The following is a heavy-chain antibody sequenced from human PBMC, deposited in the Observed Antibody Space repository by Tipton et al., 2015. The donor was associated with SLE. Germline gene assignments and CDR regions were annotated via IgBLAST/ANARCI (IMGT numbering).Heavy chain of an antibody. CDR2: VFYSGNT. V-gene: IGHV4-59*08. D-gene: IGHD3-22*01. CDR3: ARHMSVTYDNFDV. CDR1: GGSFSGYY. J-gene: IGHJ3*01. Sequence: GSLRLSCAVYGGSFSGYYWSGIRQPPGGGLEWIGYVFYSGNTRYNPSLQSRVSISIDTSKKQFSLRLSSETAADTAVYYCARHMSVTYDNFDVWGQGTVVTVSS.